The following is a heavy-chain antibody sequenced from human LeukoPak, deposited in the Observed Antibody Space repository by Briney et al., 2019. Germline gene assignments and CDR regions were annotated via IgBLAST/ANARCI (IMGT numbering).Heavy chain of an antibody. CDR2: ISYDGSNK. CDR3: AKLSAVAGMGFDP. V-gene: IGHV3-30*18. J-gene: IGHJ5*02. Sequence: GRSLRLSCAASGFTFSSYGMHWVRQAPGKGLEWGAVISYDGSNKYYADSVKGRFTISRDNSKNTLYLQMNSLRAEDTAVYYCAKLSAVAGMGFDPWGQGTLVSVSS. D-gene: IGHD6-19*01. CDR1: GFTFSSYG.